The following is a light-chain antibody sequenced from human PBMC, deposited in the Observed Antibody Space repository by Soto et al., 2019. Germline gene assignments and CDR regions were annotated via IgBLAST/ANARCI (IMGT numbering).Light chain of an antibody. CDR3: AAWDDSLSGHVV. J-gene: IGLJ2*01. Sequence: QSVLTQPTSVSGAPGQRIVISCSGVTSHIGSDHVYWYQQLPGTAPKLVIYNSNRRPSGIPDRFSGSKSGASASLAIRGLRSEDEAEYYCAAWDDSLSGHVVFGGGTKLTVL. CDR2: NSN. CDR1: TSHIGSDH. V-gene: IGLV1-47*01.